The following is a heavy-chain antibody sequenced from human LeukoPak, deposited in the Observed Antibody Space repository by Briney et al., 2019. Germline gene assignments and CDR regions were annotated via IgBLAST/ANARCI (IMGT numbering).Heavy chain of an antibody. CDR3: AKVGPPYSRSWSIELDY. J-gene: IGHJ4*02. Sequence: QPGGSLKLSCAISGFTFSTYAMSWVRQAPGKGLEWVSAIGNSGRDTYYADSVKGRFTVSRDNSKNTLFLQMNRLRAEDTAVYYCAKVGPPYSRSWSIELDYWGQGTLVTVSS. CDR2: IGNSGRDT. CDR1: GFTFSTYA. D-gene: IGHD6-13*01. V-gene: IGHV3-23*01.